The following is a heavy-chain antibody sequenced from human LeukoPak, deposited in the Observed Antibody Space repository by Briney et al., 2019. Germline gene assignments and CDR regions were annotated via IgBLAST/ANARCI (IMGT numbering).Heavy chain of an antibody. CDR2: MYDREKT. CDR1: GGSISFGGYY. Sequence: SETLSLTCTVSGGSISFGGYYWSWIRQLPGKGLEWIGYMYDREKTDYNPSLRSRVIISLDTSKNQFSLKLSSVTAADTAVYYCARQGVVPAAMSYYYYYYMDVWGKGTTVTVSS. J-gene: IGHJ6*03. CDR3: ARQGVVPAAMSYYYYYYMDV. V-gene: IGHV4-31*03. D-gene: IGHD2-2*01.